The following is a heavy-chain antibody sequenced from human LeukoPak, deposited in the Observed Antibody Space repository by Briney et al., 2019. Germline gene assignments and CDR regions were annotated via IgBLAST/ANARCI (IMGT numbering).Heavy chain of an antibody. D-gene: IGHD2-15*01. CDR3: ARAPVVAATHYFDY. V-gene: IGHV1-18*04. CDR2: ISAYNGNT. Sequence: GESLKISCKGSGYSFTSYLIGWVRQAPGQGAEWMGWISAYNGNTNYAQKHQGRVTMTTDTSTSTAYMELRSLRSDDTAVYYCARAPVVAATHYFDYWGQGTLVTVSS. J-gene: IGHJ4*02. CDR1: GYSFTSYL.